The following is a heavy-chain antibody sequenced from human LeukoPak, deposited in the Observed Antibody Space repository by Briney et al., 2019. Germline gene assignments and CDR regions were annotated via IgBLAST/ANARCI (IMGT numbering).Heavy chain of an antibody. D-gene: IGHD2-15*01. CDR2: IYYSGST. V-gene: IGHV4-39*01. Sequence: SETLSLTCTVSGGSISSSSYYWGWIRQPPGKGLEWIGSIYYSGSTYYNPSLKSRVTISVDTSKNQFSLKLSSVAAADTAVYYCARHGGEDIVVVVALNWFDPWGQGTLVTVSS. CDR3: ARHGGEDIVVVVALNWFDP. J-gene: IGHJ5*02. CDR1: GGSISSSSYY.